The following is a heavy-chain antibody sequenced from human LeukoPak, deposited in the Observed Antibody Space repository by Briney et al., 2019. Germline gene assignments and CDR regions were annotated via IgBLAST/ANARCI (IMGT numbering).Heavy chain of an antibody. Sequence: ASVKVSCKASGYTFTSYGMNWVRQAPGQGLEWMGWINPNSGGTNYAQKFQGRVTMTRDTSISTAYMELSRLRSDDTAVYYCARELRYFDWLLKAFDIWGQGTMVTVSS. J-gene: IGHJ3*02. CDR1: GYTFTSYG. V-gene: IGHV1-2*02. D-gene: IGHD3-9*01. CDR3: ARELRYFDWLLKAFDI. CDR2: INPNSGGT.